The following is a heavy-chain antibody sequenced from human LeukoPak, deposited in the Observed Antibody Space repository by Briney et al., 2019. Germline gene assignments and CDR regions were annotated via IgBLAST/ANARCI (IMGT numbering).Heavy chain of an antibody. CDR1: GGSISSHY. Sequence: SETLSLTCTVSGGSISSHYWSWIRQPPGKGLEWIGYIYYSGSTTYTPSLKSRVTISLDTSKNQFSLRLSSVTAADTAVYYCARFKYDFWSGSRSYYFYGMDVWGQGTTVTVSS. V-gene: IGHV4-59*08. CDR3: ARFKYDFWSGSRSYYFYGMDV. J-gene: IGHJ6*02. D-gene: IGHD3-3*01. CDR2: IYYSGST.